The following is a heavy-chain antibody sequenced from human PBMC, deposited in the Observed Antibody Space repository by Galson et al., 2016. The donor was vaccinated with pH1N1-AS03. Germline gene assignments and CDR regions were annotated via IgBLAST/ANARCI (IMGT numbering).Heavy chain of an antibody. J-gene: IGHJ4*02. CDR2: IFARDSDT. Sequence: QSGAEVKKPGEPLKISCKGSGYTFTNYWTAWVRQMPGKGLEWMGLIFARDSDTRYSPSFQGQVTISADESINTAYLQWSSLKASDTAMYYCARATGTAGGVDYWGQGTLVSVSS. CDR1: GYTFTNYW. D-gene: IGHD1-1*01. V-gene: IGHV5-51*01. CDR3: ARATGTAGGVDY.